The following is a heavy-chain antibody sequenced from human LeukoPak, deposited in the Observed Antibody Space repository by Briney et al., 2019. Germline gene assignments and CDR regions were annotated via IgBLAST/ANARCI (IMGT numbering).Heavy chain of an antibody. CDR3: ARHVLGLPKFGP. D-gene: IGHD2-15*01. CDR2: YYHNGIT. Sequence: SETLSLTCSVSGGSISGYYWSWIRQPPGKGLEWIGYYYHNGITNYNSSLKSRVTISADTSKNQFFLKLSSVTAADTAVYYCARHVLGLPKFGPWGQGTLVTVSS. J-gene: IGHJ5*02. V-gene: IGHV4-59*08. CDR1: GGSISGYY.